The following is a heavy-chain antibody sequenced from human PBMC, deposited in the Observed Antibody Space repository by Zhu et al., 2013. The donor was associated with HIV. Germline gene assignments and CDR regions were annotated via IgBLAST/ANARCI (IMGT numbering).Heavy chain of an antibody. V-gene: IGHV3-21*01. CDR2: ISSSSSYI. J-gene: IGHJ4*02. Sequence: EVQLVESGGGLVKPGGSLRLSCAAPGFTFSSYSMNWVRQAPGKGLEWVSSISSSSSYIYYADSVKGRFTISRDNAKSSLYLQMNSLRAEDTAVFYCARDSSWGAAGTPDYWGQGTLVTVSS. CDR1: GFTFSSYS. D-gene: IGHD6-13*01. CDR3: ARDSSWGAAGTPDY.